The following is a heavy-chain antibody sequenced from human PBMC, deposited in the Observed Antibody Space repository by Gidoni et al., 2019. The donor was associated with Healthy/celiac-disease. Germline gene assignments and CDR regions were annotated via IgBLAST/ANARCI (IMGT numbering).Heavy chain of an antibody. CDR2: IIPIFGTA. Sequence: QVQLVQSGAEVKKPGSSVKVSCKASGGTFSSDAISWVRQAPGQGLEWMGGIIPIFGTANYAQKFQGRVTITADESTSTAYMGLSSLRSEDTAVYYCAGGGCSSTSCYGAGWFDPWGQGTLVTVSS. J-gene: IGHJ5*02. D-gene: IGHD2-2*01. V-gene: IGHV1-69*01. CDR1: GGTFSSDA. CDR3: AGGGCSSTSCYGAGWFDP.